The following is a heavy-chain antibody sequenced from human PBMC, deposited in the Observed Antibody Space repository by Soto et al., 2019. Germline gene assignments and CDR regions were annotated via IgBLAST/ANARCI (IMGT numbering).Heavy chain of an antibody. CDR2: IYTGGST. D-gene: IGHD4-17*01. Sequence: EVQLVDSGGGLIQPGGSLRLSCAASGFTVSSDYMSWVRQAPGKGLEWVSVIYTGGSTYYADSVKGRFTFSRDNSKNTLYLQMNSLRAEDTAVYYCARAYGGNPALFDPWGQGTLVTVSS. CDR1: GFTVSSDY. J-gene: IGHJ5*02. V-gene: IGHV3-53*01. CDR3: ARAYGGNPALFDP.